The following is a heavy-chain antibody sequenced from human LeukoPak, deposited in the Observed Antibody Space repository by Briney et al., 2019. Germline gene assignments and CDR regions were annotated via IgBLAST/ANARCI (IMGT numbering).Heavy chain of an antibody. D-gene: IGHD3-10*01. CDR1: GFTFTSSA. Sequence: TSVKVSCKASGFTFTSSAVQWVRQARGQRLEWIGWIVVGSGNTNYAQKFQERVTITRDISTRTPYMELSSLRSEDTAVYYCAAHRPGGIDDWGQGTQVTVSS. CDR2: IVVGSGNT. V-gene: IGHV1-58*01. J-gene: IGHJ4*02. CDR3: AAHRPGGIDD.